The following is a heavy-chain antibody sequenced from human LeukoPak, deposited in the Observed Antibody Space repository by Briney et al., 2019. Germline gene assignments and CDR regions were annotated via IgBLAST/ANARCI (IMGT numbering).Heavy chain of an antibody. CDR2: LYYSGST. D-gene: IGHD6-13*01. Sequence: SGTLSLTCAVSGGSIGSDNWWTWVRQPPGKGLEWIGSLYYSGSTYYNPSLKSRVTISVDTSKNQFSLKLSSVTAADTAVYYCARETRGIAGVWGKGTTVTVSS. V-gene: IGHV4-4*02. J-gene: IGHJ6*04. CDR3: ARETRGIAGV. CDR1: GGSIGSDNW.